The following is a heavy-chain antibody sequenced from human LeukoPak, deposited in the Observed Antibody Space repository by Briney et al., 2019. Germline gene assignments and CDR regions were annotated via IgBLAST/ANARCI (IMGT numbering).Heavy chain of an antibody. CDR2: IDTSDGNT. Sequence: ASVKVSCKASGYTFTTYHMHWVRQAPGQGLEWVGMIDTSDGNTNYAQKFLDRVTMTRDTSTSTVYMELSGLRSYDTAVYYCASERSGGTWFDPWGQGTLVTVSS. V-gene: IGHV1-46*01. J-gene: IGHJ5*02. CDR3: ASERSGGTWFDP. CDR1: GYTFTTYH. D-gene: IGHD2-15*01.